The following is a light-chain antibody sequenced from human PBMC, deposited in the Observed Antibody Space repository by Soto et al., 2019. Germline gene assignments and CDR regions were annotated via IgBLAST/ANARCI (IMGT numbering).Light chain of an antibody. Sequence: DIQMTQSSSSLSASVGDRVTITCRASQNIRSFLKWYQQKPGKAPKLLIYGASTLESGVPSRFSGSGSGSDFTLTISSLQREDFATYFCQQSYTFPRTFGQGTKVEI. V-gene: IGKV1-39*01. CDR2: GAS. J-gene: IGKJ1*01. CDR3: QQSYTFPRT. CDR1: QNIRSF.